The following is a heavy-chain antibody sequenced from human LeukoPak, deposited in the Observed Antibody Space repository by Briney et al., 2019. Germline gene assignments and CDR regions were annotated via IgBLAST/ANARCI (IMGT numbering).Heavy chain of an antibody. Sequence: GASVKVSCKASGYTFINYGISWVRQAPGQGLEWMGWISAYNGNTKYAQKFQGRVTLTTDTSTSTAHVELRSLRSDDTAVYYCARGLPPRRNYDSRGYYSYYFDYWGQGTLVTVSS. CDR1: GYTFINYG. D-gene: IGHD3-22*01. CDR3: ARGLPPRRNYDSRGYYSYYFDY. J-gene: IGHJ4*02. V-gene: IGHV1-18*01. CDR2: ISAYNGNT.